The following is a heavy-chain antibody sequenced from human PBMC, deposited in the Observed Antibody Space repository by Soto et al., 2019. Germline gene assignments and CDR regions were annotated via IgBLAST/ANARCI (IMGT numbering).Heavy chain of an antibody. CDR1: GYSFTSYW. D-gene: IGHD1-26*01. V-gene: IGHV5-10-1*01. J-gene: IGHJ6*02. CDR2: IDPSDSYT. Sequence: GESLKISCKGSGYSFTSYWISWVRQMPGKGLEWMGRIDPSDSYTNYSPSFQGHVTISADKSISTAYLQWSSLKASDTAMYYCARLAGGATDPYYYYGMDVWGQGTTVTV. CDR3: ARLAGGATDPYYYYGMDV.